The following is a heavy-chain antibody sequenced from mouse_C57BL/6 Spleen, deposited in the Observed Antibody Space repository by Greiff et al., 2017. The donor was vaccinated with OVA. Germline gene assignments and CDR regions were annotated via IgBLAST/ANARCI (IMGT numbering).Heavy chain of an antibody. J-gene: IGHJ4*01. Sequence: QVQLQQSGAELVRPGTSVKVSCKASGYAFTNYLIEWVKQRPGQGLEWIGVINPGSGGTNYTEKFKGKATLTADKSSSTAYMQLSSLTSEDSAVYFCARSPYYYGGVYYAMDYWGQGTSVTVSS. D-gene: IGHD1-1*01. CDR2: INPGSGGT. V-gene: IGHV1-54*01. CDR3: ARSPYYYGGVYYAMDY. CDR1: GYAFTNYL.